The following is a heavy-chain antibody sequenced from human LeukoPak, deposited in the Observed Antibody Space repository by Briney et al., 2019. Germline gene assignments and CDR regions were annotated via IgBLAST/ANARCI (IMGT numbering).Heavy chain of an antibody. CDR3: ARDSVTIFGVVSFNLMAFDY. J-gene: IGHJ4*02. D-gene: IGHD3-3*01. V-gene: IGHV1-18*01. Sequence: GASVKVSCKASGYTFTSYGFSWVRQAPAQGLEWMGWINAYNGNTNYSHKLQGRLTTTTDTSTSTAFMELRSLRSDDTAVYYCARDSVTIFGVVSFNLMAFDYWGQGTLVTVSS. CDR2: INAYNGNT. CDR1: GYTFTSYG.